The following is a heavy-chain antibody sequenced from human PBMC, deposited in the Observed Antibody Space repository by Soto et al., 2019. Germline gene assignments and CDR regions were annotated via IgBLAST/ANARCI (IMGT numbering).Heavy chain of an antibody. CDR1: GFTFNNFG. CDR3: AKGGGRYTSGWWYLDS. J-gene: IGHJ4*02. V-gene: IGHV3-30*18. Sequence: QVQLVESGGGVVQPGRSLTLSCAVSGFTFNNFGMHWVRQAPGKGLEWFAVISYDGSNKYYADSVKGRFTISRDNSRNTLFLQMNSLRDEDTAVYYCAKGGGRYTSGWWYLDSWGQGTLVTVSS. CDR2: ISYDGSNK. D-gene: IGHD6-19*01.